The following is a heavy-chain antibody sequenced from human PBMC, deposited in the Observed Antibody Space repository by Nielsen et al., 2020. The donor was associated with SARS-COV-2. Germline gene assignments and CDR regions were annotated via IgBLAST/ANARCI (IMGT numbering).Heavy chain of an antibody. CDR2: INHSGST. J-gene: IGHJ5*02. CDR3: ARGRYCSSTSCDGGSWFDP. V-gene: IGHV4-34*01. D-gene: IGHD2-2*01. Sequence: WIRQPPGKGLEWIGEINHSGSTNCNPSLKSRVTISVDTSKNQFSLKLSSVTAADTAVYYCARGRYCSSTSCDGGSWFDPWGQGTLVSVSS.